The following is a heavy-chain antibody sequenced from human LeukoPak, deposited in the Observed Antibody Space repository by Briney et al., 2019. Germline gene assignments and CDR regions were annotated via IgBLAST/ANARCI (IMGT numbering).Heavy chain of an antibody. V-gene: IGHV3-66*01. Sequence: GGSLRLSSAASGFTVSRNYMSWVRQAPGKGLEWVSVIYIDDNTYYADSVRGRFTISRDNSKNTVYLQMNSLRAEDTAVYYCARGDGYNFFDSWGQGTLVTVSS. CDR1: GFTVSRNY. J-gene: IGHJ4*02. CDR2: IYIDDNT. CDR3: ARGDGYNFFDS. D-gene: IGHD5-24*01.